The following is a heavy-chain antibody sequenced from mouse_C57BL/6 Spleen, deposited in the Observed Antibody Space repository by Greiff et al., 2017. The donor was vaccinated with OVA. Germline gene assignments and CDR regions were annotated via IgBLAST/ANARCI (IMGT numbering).Heavy chain of an antibody. V-gene: IGHV1-54*01. J-gene: IGHJ3*01. Sequence: QVQLQQSGAELVRPGTSVKVSCKASGYAFTNYLIEWVKQRPGQGLEWIGVINPGSGGTNYNEKFKGKATLTADKSSSTVYMQLSSLTSEDSAVYFCARGYYYGSSSPFAYWGQGTLVTVSA. D-gene: IGHD1-1*01. CDR2: INPGSGGT. CDR3: ARGYYYGSSSPFAY. CDR1: GYAFTNYL.